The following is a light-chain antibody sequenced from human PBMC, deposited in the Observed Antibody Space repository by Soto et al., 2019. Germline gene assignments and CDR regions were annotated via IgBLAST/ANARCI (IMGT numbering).Light chain of an antibody. CDR3: QQYGSSPRT. J-gene: IGKJ1*01. CDR1: QSVSSDY. V-gene: IGKV3-20*01. Sequence: IVLTQSPGTLSLSPGETASVSGRASQSVSSDYLAWYQQKPGQAPRLLIYGASSRATGIPDRFSGSGSGTDFTLTISRLEPEDFAVYYCQQYGSSPRTFGQGTKVDIK. CDR2: GAS.